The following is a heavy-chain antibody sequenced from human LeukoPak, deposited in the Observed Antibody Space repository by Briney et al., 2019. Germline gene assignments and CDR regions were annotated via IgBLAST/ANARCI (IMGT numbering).Heavy chain of an antibody. CDR1: GFTFSDYS. CDR2: VGGTSAYI. CDR3: ARGSGPNSYWYFDL. V-gene: IGHV3-21*01. D-gene: IGHD6-19*01. Sequence: PGGSLRLSCTSSGFTFSDYSLNWVRQAPGKELEWIASVGGTSAYIYYADSVRGRFTISRDNAENSVYLLMNSLSAEDTSVYYCARGSGPNSYWYFDLWGRGTLVTVSS. J-gene: IGHJ2*01.